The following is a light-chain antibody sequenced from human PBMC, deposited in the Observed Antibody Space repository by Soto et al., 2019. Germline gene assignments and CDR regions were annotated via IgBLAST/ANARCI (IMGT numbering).Light chain of an antibody. CDR3: QQYGSSPAT. CDR1: QSVSSSY. Sequence: EIVLTQSPGTLSLSPGERATLSCRASQSVSSSYLAWYQQKPGQAPRVLIYGASSRATGIPDRFSGSGSGTDFTLTISRLEPEDFAVYYCQQYGSSPATFGQGTKV. V-gene: IGKV3-20*01. J-gene: IGKJ1*01. CDR2: GAS.